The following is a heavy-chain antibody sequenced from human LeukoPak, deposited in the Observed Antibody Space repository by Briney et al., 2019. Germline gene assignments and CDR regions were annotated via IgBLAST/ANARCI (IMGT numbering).Heavy chain of an antibody. Sequence: GGSLRLSCAASGFTFSSYSMNWVRQAPGKGLEWVSSISSSSSYIYYADSVKGRFTISRDNAKNSLYLQMNSLRAEDTAVYYCASPKGRWYLLDYWGQGTLVTVSS. V-gene: IGHV3-21*01. D-gene: IGHD4-23*01. CDR1: GFTFSSYS. CDR2: ISSSSSYI. CDR3: ASPKGRWYLLDY. J-gene: IGHJ4*02.